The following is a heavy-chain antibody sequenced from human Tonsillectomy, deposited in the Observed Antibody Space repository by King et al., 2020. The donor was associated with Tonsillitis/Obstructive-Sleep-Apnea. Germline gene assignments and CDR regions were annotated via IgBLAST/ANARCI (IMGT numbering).Heavy chain of an antibody. V-gene: IGHV4-59*01. CDR3: ARVLGSIAARRVYIFDS. Sequence: QLQESGPGLVKPSETLSLTCTVSGGSISSYYWSWIRQPPGKGLEWIGYIYYSGSTNYNPSLKSRVTISVDTSKNQFSLKLSSVTAAETAVYYCARVLGSIAARRVYIFDSWGQGTLVTVSS. D-gene: IGHD6-6*01. J-gene: IGHJ4*02. CDR2: IYYSGST. CDR1: GGSISSYY.